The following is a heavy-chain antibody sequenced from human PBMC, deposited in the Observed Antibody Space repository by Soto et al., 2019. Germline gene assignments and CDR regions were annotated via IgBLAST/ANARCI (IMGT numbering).Heavy chain of an antibody. CDR2: ISFSSSNI. CDR1: GFTFSSFS. V-gene: IGHV3-21*01. J-gene: IGHJ6*02. CDR3: ARSPQWTPILRGGMDV. D-gene: IGHD2-15*01. Sequence: EVSLVESGGGLVKPGGSLRLSCAASGFTFSSFSMNWVRQAPGKGLEWVASISFSSSNIYHADSLKGRFTISRDNAQNSVSLQISSLRAEDTAVYYCARSPQWTPILRGGMDVWGRGTTVIVAS.